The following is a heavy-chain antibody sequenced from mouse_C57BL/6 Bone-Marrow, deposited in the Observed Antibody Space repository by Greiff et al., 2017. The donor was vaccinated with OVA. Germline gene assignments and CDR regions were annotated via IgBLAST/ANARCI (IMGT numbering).Heavy chain of an antibody. CDR2: IYPRSGNT. CDR3: VQSCSITAMDD. D-gene: IGHD1-1*01. J-gene: IGHJ4*01. CDR1: GYTFTSYG. V-gene: IGHV1-81*01. Sequence: VKLQQSGAELARPGASVKLSCKASGYTFTSYGISWVKQRTGQGLEWIGEIYPRSGNTYYNEKLKGKATLTADKSSSTAYMELRSLTSEDSAVYFCVQSCSITAMDDWGQRASVTVSS.